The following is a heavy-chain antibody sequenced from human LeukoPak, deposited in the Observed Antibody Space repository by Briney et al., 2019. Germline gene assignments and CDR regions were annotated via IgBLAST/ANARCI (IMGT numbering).Heavy chain of an antibody. CDR3: AKDGTSYYYIYY. J-gene: IGHJ4*02. CDR1: GFTFSSYA. D-gene: IGHD2/OR15-2a*01. V-gene: IGHV3-23*01. Sequence: GGSLRLSCAASGFTFSSYAMNWVRQAPGKGLEWVSAISTSGGSTYYADSVKGRFTVSRDDSKNTLYLQMNSLRGDDTAVYYCAKDGTSYYYIYYWGQGTLVTVSS. CDR2: ISTSGGST.